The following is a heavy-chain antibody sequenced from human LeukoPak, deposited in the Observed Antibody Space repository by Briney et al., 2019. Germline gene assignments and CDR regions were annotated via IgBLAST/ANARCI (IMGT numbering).Heavy chain of an antibody. V-gene: IGHV4-34*01. D-gene: IGHD2-2*01. J-gene: IGHJ3*02. Sequence: PSETLSLTCAVYGGSLSGYYWSWIRQPPGKGLEWIGEINHSGSTNYNPSLKSRVTISVDTSKNQFSLKLSSVTAADTAVYYCARAYCSSTSCYLRRSDAFDIWGQGTMVTVSS. CDR3: ARAYCSSTSCYLRRSDAFDI. CDR1: GGSLSGYY. CDR2: INHSGST.